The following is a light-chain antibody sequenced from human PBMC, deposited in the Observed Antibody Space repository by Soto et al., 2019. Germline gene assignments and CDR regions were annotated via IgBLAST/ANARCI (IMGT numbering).Light chain of an antibody. CDR1: QSVSSN. CDR3: QQRGSWPPT. Sequence: EIVMTQSPATLSVSPGARAPLSCRASQSVSSNLAWYQQKPGQAPRLLIYDASDRATGIPARFSGSGSGTDFTLSISRLEREDSAVYFCQQRGSWPPTFGQGTRLEIK. CDR2: DAS. V-gene: IGKV3-11*01. J-gene: IGKJ5*01.